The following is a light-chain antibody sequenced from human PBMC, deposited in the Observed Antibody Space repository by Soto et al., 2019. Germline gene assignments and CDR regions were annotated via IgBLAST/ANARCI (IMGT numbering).Light chain of an antibody. Sequence: QSVLAQPASVSGSPGQSISVSCTGTTSDVGVYNYVSWYQQYPGKAPKLIIYEVSNRPSGISDRFSGSKSGNTASLTISGLQTEDEADFYCSSYTTASTSVFGRGTKVTV. CDR2: EVS. V-gene: IGLV2-14*01. CDR3: SSYTTASTSV. CDR1: TSDVGVYNY. J-gene: IGLJ1*01.